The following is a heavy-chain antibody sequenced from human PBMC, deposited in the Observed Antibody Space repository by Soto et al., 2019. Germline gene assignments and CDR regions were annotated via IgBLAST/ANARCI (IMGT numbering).Heavy chain of an antibody. CDR2: ISGSGGST. V-gene: IGHV3-23*01. J-gene: IGHJ6*02. CDR3: AKDGGAAAATWLDYYYYYGMDV. Sequence: GGSLRLSCAASGFTFSSYAMSWVRQAPGKGLEWVSAISGSGGSTYYADSVKGRFTISRDNSKNTLYLQMNSLRAEDTAVYYCAKDGGAAAATWLDYYYYYGMDVWGQGTTVTVSS. D-gene: IGHD6-13*01. CDR1: GFTFSSYA.